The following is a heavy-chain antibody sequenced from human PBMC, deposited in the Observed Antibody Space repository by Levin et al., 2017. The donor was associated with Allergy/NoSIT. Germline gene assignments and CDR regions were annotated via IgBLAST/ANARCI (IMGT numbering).Heavy chain of an antibody. CDR2: IFYTGTT. CDR3: ARVTGYSSGVFDY. V-gene: IGHV4-59*02. D-gene: IGHD6-19*01. J-gene: IGHJ4*02. CDR1: GGSVNNSY. Sequence: SQTLSLTCTVSGGSVNNSYWSWIRQPPGKGLEWIGYIFYTGTTNYNPSLKSRVTISVDTSRSQFSLKLTSLTAADTAVYYCARVTGYSSGVFDYWGQGTLVTVSS.